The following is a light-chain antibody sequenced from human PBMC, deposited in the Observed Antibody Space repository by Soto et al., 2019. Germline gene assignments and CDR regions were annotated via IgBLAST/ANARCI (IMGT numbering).Light chain of an antibody. Sequence: EIVMTQSPATLSVSPGEGATLSYRASHTVSSNLAWYQQKPGQAPRLLIYGASTRATGIPVRFSGSASGTEFTLTISSLQSEDFAVYYCQQYNKWPLTFGGGTKVEIK. CDR3: QQYNKWPLT. V-gene: IGKV3-15*01. J-gene: IGKJ4*01. CDR1: HTVSSN. CDR2: GAS.